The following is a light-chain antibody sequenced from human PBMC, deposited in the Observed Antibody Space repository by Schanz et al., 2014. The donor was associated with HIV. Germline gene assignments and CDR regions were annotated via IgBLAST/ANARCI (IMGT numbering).Light chain of an antibody. CDR2: ATS. V-gene: IGKV1-12*01. J-gene: IGKJ5*01. CDR1: QGISSY. CDR3: QQYNNWPPGAIT. Sequence: DIQMTQSPTSVSASVGDTVTITCRASQGISSYLAWYQQKPGKAPKLLIYATSSLQSGVPSRFSGSGSGTEFTLTISSLQSEDFAVYYCQQYNNWPPGAITFGQGTRLEIK.